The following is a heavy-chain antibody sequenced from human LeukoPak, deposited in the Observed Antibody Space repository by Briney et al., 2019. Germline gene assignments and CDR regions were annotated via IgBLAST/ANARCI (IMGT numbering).Heavy chain of an antibody. V-gene: IGHV1-69*01. Sequence: SVKVSCKASGGTFSSYAISWVRQAPGQGLEWMGGIIPIFGTANYAQKFQGRVTITADESTCTAYMELSSLRSEDTAVYYCAGGWFITNSPDYYYYYMDVWGKGTTVTVSS. D-gene: IGHD3-3*01. CDR2: IIPIFGTA. CDR1: GGTFSSYA. J-gene: IGHJ6*03. CDR3: AGGWFITNSPDYYYYYMDV.